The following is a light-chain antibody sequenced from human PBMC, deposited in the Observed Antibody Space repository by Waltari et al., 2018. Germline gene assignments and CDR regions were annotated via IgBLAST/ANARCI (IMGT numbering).Light chain of an antibody. CDR3: ATWDGSLTAWV. CDR1: SSNIGRNY. CDR2: RNN. Sequence: QSVLTQPPSASGTPGQRVTISCSGSSSNIGRNYVNWYQQFPGTAPKLLVYRNNERPSGVPDRISGSKSGTSASLAISGLRSEDEADYYCATWDGSLTAWVFGGGTKLTVL. V-gene: IGLV1-47*01. J-gene: IGLJ3*02.